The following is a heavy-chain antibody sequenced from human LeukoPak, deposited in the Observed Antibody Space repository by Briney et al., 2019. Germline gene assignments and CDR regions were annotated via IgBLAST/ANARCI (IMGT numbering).Heavy chain of an antibody. CDR3: ARAIIAVAGEFDY. D-gene: IGHD6-19*01. V-gene: IGHV3-11*01. J-gene: IGHJ4*02. CDR1: GFTFSDYY. Sequence: GGSLRLSCAASGFTFSDYYMSWVRQAPGKGLEWVSYISSSGSTIYYADSVKGRFTISRDNAKNSLYLQMNSLRAEDTAVYYCARAIIAVAGEFDYWGQGTLVTVSS. CDR2: ISSSGSTI.